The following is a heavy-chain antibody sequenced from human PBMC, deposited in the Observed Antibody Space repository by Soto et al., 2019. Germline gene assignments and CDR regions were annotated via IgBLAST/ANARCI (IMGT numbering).Heavy chain of an antibody. CDR1: GFTFSNAW. D-gene: IGHD3-22*01. CDR3: TTDQYYYDSSGYHISDYFDY. CDR2: IKSKTDGGTT. J-gene: IGHJ4*02. Sequence: VQLVESGGGLVKPGGSLRLSCAASGFTFSNAWMNWVRQAPGKGLEWVGRIKSKTDGGTTDYAAPVKGRFTISRDDSKNTLYLQMNSLKTEDTAVYYCTTDQYYYDSSGYHISDYFDYWGQGTLVTVSS. V-gene: IGHV3-15*07.